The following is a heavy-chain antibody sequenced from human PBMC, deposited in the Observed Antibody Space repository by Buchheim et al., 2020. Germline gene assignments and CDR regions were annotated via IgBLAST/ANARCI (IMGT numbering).Heavy chain of an antibody. CDR2: IYYSGST. J-gene: IGHJ6*02. Sequence: QVQLQESGPGLVKPSETLSLTCTVSGGSISNYYWTWIRQPPGKGLEWIGYIYYSGSTNYSPSLKSRVTISVDTSKNQFSLKLSSVTAADTAVYYCARCAAGLYYSGMDVWGQGTT. D-gene: IGHD3/OR15-3a*01. V-gene: IGHV4-59*01. CDR1: GGSISNYY. CDR3: ARCAAGLYYSGMDV.